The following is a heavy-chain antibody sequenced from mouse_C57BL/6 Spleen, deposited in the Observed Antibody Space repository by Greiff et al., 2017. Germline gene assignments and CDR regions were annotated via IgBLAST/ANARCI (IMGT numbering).Heavy chain of an antibody. J-gene: IGHJ2*01. V-gene: IGHV1-26*01. CDR1: GYTFTDYY. CDR2: INPNNGGT. CDR3: ARALYYGTPDY. Sequence: VQLQQSGPELVKPGASVKISSKASGYTFTDYYMNWVKQSHGKSLEWIGDINPNNGGTSYNQKFKGKATLTVDKSSSTAYMELRSLTSEDSAVYYCARALYYGTPDYWGQGTTLTVSS. D-gene: IGHD2-1*01.